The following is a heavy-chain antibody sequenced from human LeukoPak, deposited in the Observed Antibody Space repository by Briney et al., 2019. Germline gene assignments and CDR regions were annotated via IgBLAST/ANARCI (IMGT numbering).Heavy chain of an antibody. J-gene: IGHJ4*02. Sequence: PGGSLRLSCAASGFTFDDYAMHWVRQAPGKGLEWVSGISWNSGSIGYADSVKGRFTISRDNSKNTLYLQMNSLRAEDTAVYYCAKFATARGYYDSSGYSVGYWGQGTLVTVSS. CDR2: ISWNSGSI. CDR3: AKFATARGYYDSSGYSVGY. V-gene: IGHV3-9*01. CDR1: GFTFDDYA. D-gene: IGHD3-22*01.